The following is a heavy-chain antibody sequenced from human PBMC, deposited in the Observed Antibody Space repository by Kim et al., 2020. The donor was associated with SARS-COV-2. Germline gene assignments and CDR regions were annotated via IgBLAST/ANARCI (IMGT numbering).Heavy chain of an antibody. CDR2: IYYSGST. Sequence: SETLSLTCTVSGGSISSYYWSWIRQPPGKGLEWIGYIYYSGSTNYNPSLKSRVTISVDTSKNQFSLKLSSVTAADTAVYYCATGPFNSGSYHPIDYWGQGTLVTVSS. V-gene: IGHV4-59*13. CDR1: GGSISSYY. J-gene: IGHJ4*02. D-gene: IGHD1-26*01. CDR3: ATGPFNSGSYHPIDY.